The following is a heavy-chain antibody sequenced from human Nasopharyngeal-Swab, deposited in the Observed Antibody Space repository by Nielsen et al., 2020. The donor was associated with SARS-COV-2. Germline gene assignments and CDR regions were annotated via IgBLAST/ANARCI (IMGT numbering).Heavy chain of an antibody. D-gene: IGHD6-19*01. CDR2: ISSSGSTI. Sequence: GESLKISCAASGFTFSDYYMSWIRQAPGKGLEWVSYISSSGSTIYYADSAKGRFTISRDNAKNSLYLQMNSLRAEDTAVYYCARGQDEPGGYSSGWPDYWGQGTLVTVSS. J-gene: IGHJ4*02. V-gene: IGHV3-11*04. CDR1: GFTFSDYY. CDR3: ARGQDEPGGYSSGWPDY.